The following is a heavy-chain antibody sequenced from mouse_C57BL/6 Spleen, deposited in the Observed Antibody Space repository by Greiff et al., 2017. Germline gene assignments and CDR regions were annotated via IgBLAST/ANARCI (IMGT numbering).Heavy chain of an antibody. CDR2: IYPADGDT. V-gene: IGHV1-82*01. Sequence: QVQLQQPGPELVKPGASVKISCKASGYAFSSSWMNWVKQRPGQGLEWIGRIYPADGDTNYNGKFKGKATLPADKSSSTAYMQLSSLTSGDSAVYFGARSGLGYDYDRYMDVWGTGTTVTVSS. CDR1: GYAFSSSW. CDR3: ARSGLGYDYDRYMDV. D-gene: IGHD2-4*01. J-gene: IGHJ1*03.